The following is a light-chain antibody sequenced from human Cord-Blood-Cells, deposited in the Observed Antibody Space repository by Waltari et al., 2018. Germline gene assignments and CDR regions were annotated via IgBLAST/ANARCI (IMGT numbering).Light chain of an antibody. V-gene: IGLV2-14*01. J-gene: IGLJ2*01. CDR3: SSYTSSSTLVV. CDR1: SSDVGGYNY. Sequence: QSALTQPASVSGSPGQSITIPCTGTSSDVGGYNYVSWYQQHPGNAPKLMIYDVSNRPSGVSNRFYGPKSGNTASLTISGLQAEDEADYYCSSYTSSSTLVVFGGGTKLTVL. CDR2: DVS.